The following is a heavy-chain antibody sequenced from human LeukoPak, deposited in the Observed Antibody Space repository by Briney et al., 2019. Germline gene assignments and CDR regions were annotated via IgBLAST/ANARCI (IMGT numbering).Heavy chain of an antibody. J-gene: IGHJ4*02. CDR3: ARAPGILLWFGELSL. CDR1: GFTVSSNY. V-gene: IGHV3-66*01. CDR2: IYSGGST. D-gene: IGHD3-10*01. Sequence: GGSLRLSCAASGFTVSSNYVSWVRQAPGKGLEWVSVIYSGGSTYYADSVKGRFTISRDNSKNTLYLQMNSLRAEDTAVYYCARAPGILLWFGELSLWGQGTLVTVSS.